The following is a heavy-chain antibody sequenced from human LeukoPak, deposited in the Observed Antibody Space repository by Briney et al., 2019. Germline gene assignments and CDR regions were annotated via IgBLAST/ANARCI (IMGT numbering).Heavy chain of an antibody. CDR2: ICYSGNS. CDR1: GGSISNASYY. J-gene: IGHJ4*02. D-gene: IGHD3-10*01. CDR3: ARQMYDDGSGSYSLIGY. Sequence: KTSETLSLTCTVSGGSISNASYYWGRIRQPPGKGLVWIGNICYSGNSYYNPALMSRVTISIDTSMNQFSLRVSSVTAADTAVYYCARQMYDDGSGSYSLIGYWGQGTLVTVSS. V-gene: IGHV4-39*01.